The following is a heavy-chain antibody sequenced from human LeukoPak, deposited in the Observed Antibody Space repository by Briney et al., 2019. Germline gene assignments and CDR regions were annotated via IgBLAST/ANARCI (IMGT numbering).Heavy chain of an antibody. CDR1: GDSISSSTYY. J-gene: IGHJ4*02. Sequence: PSETLSLTCTVSGDSISSSTYYWGWIRQPPGKGLEWIGSIYYSGSTYYNPSLKSRVTISVDTSKNQFSLKLSSVTAADTAVYYCARDGYNPPYFDYWGQGTLVTVSS. CDR3: ARDGYNPPYFDY. CDR2: IYYSGST. V-gene: IGHV4-39*07. D-gene: IGHD5-12*01.